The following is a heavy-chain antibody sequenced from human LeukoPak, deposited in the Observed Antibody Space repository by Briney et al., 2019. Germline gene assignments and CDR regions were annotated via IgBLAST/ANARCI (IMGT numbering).Heavy chain of an antibody. CDR2: ISSSGSTI. CDR1: GFTFSDYY. CDR3: AKDPRVVMTAPAPYFDY. V-gene: IGHV3-11*01. D-gene: IGHD2-21*02. Sequence: GGSLRLSCAASGFTFSDYYMNWIRQAPGKGLEWVSYISSSGSTIYYADSVKGRFTISRDNAKNSLYLQMNSLRAEDTAIYYCAKDPRVVMTAPAPYFDYWGQGTLVTVSS. J-gene: IGHJ4*02.